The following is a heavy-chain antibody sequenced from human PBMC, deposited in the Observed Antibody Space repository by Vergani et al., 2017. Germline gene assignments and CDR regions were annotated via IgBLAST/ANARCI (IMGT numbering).Heavy chain of an antibody. CDR2: LYYSGSP. D-gene: IGHD4-11*01. CDR3: ARALYSNYDYYYYMDV. J-gene: IGHJ6*03. V-gene: IGHV4-38-2*02. Sequence: QVQLQESGPGLVKPSESLSLPCTVSCYSISPGFSWVSLRQPPVKPRVCIGSLYYSGSPYYNPSLKSRITISVDTPKIQLSLKLSSVTAAYTAVYYCARALYSNYDYYYYMDVWGKGTTVTVSS. CDR1: CYSISPGFS.